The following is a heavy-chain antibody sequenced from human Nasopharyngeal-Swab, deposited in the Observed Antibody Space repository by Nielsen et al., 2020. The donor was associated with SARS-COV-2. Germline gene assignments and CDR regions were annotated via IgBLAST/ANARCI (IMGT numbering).Heavy chain of an antibody. D-gene: IGHD2/OR15-2a*01. CDR2: ISWKSGNM. J-gene: IGHJ4*02. V-gene: IGHV3-9*01. CDR1: GFSFDDYT. Sequence: SLKISCVASGFSFDDYTMHWVRQAPGRGLEWVSGISWKSGNMGYADSVKGRFTISRDNAKNSVYLQMNSLRPEDTAMYYCARVQADYLSKGSFDHWGQGTLVTVSS. CDR3: ARVQADYLSKGSFDH.